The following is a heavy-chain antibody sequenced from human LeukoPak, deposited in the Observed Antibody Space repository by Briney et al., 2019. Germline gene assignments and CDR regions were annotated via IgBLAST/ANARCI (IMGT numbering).Heavy chain of an antibody. V-gene: IGHV1-2*02. CDR2: INPNSGGT. Sequence: ASVKVSCKASGYTFTGYYMHWVRQAPGQGLEWMGWINPNSGGTNYAQKFQGRVTMTRDTSISTAYMELSRLRSDDTAVYFCARDLGYTFGGIIAMGYWGQGTLVTVSS. D-gene: IGHD3-16*02. CDR1: GYTFTGYY. J-gene: IGHJ4*02. CDR3: ARDLGYTFGGIIAMGY.